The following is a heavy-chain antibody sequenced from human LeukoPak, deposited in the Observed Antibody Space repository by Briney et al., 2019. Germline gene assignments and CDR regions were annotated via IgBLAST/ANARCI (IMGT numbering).Heavy chain of an antibody. Sequence: ASVKVSCKASGGTFSSYAISWVRQAPGQGLEWMGRIIPILGIANYAQKFQGRVTITADKSTSTAYMELSSLRSEDTAVYYCARAGHGSGSQGLYYYYGMDVWGQGTTVTVSS. V-gene: IGHV1-69*04. CDR3: ARAGHGSGSQGLYYYYGMDV. CDR2: IIPILGIA. D-gene: IGHD3-10*01. CDR1: GGTFSSYA. J-gene: IGHJ6*02.